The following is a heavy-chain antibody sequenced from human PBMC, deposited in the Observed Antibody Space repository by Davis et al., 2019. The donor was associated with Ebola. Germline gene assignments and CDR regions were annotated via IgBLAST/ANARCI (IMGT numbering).Heavy chain of an antibody. CDR1: GFTFNIAW. D-gene: IGHD6-13*01. V-gene: IGHV3-49*04. CDR2: IRSKAYGWKT. CDR3: TRDLKQPPPSYYYGMDV. Sequence: GESLKISCAASGFTFNIAWMSWVRQAPGKGLEWVGIIRSKAYGWKTQHAASVKGRFTISRDDSKSIAYLQMNSLKIEDTAVYYCTRDLKQPPPSYYYGMDVWGQGTTVTVSS. J-gene: IGHJ6*02.